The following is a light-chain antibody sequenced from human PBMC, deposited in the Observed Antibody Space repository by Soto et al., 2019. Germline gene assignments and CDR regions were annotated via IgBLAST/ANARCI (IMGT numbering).Light chain of an antibody. Sequence: SYELIQPPSVSVAPGKTARITCGGNNIGSKSVHWYQQKPGQAPVLVIYYDTDRPSGIPERFSGSNSGNTATLTISRVEAGDEADYYCQVWDSSRDHPVFGGGTKVTVL. J-gene: IGLJ3*02. CDR1: NIGSKS. CDR3: QVWDSSRDHPV. CDR2: YDT. V-gene: IGLV3-21*04.